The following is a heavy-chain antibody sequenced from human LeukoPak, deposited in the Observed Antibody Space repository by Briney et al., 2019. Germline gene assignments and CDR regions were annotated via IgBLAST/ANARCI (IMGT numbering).Heavy chain of an antibody. V-gene: IGHV1-2*02. D-gene: IGHD3-22*01. CDR2: INPNSGGT. CDR3: ARVRWGYYDSSGYYPETFDI. CDR1: GYTFTGYY. Sequence: GASVKVSCKASGYTFTGYYMHWARQAPGQGLEWMGWINPNSGGTNYAQKFQGRVTMTRDTSISTAYMELSRLRSDDTAVYYCARVRWGYYDSSGYYPETFDIWGQGTMVTVSS. J-gene: IGHJ3*02.